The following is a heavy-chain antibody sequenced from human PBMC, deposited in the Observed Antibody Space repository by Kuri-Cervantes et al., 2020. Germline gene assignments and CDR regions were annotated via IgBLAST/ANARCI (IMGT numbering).Heavy chain of an antibody. V-gene: IGHV3-15*01. J-gene: IGHJ6*03. Sequence: GESLKISCAASGFTFSNAWMSWVRQAPGKGLEWVGRIKSKTDGGTTDYAAPVKGRFTISRDDSKNTLYLQMNSLKTEDTAVYYCTSVWGYGDIYYMDVWAKGPRSPSP. CDR3: TSVWGYGDIYYMDV. D-gene: IGHD4-17*01. CDR2: IKSKTDGGTT. CDR1: GFTFSNAW.